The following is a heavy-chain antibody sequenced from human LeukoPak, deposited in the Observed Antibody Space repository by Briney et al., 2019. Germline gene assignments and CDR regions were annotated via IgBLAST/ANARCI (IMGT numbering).Heavy chain of an antibody. CDR1: GGSISSSSYY. CDR3: ARSRSSWFGEVGY. D-gene: IGHD3-10*01. V-gene: IGHV4-39*01. CDR2: MYYSGSN. J-gene: IGHJ4*02. Sequence: PSETLSLTCTVSGGSISSSSYYWGWIRQPRGKGRDWIGSMYYSGSNYVNPALKSRITICVDKTKNQCSLKMSSMTAADTAVYYCARSRSSWFGEVGYWGQGTLVTVSS.